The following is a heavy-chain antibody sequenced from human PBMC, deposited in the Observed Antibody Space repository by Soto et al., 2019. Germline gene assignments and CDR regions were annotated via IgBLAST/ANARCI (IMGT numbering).Heavy chain of an antibody. J-gene: IGHJ5*02. CDR2: IDGSGGTT. Sequence: GSLRLSCAASGFPFSSTDMTWVRQAPGKGLDWVSTIDGSGGTTYYADSVKGRFTISRDNSMNTVYLQMNSLRADDTALYYCAKNSGWFKTWGQGALVTVSS. V-gene: IGHV3-23*01. D-gene: IGHD3-10*01. CDR1: GFPFSSTD. CDR3: AKNSGWFKT.